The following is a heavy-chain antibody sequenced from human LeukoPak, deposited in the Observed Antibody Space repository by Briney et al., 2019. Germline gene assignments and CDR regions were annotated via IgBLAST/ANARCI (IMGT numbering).Heavy chain of an antibody. Sequence: SETLSLTCAVYGGSFSGYYWSWIRQPPGKGLEWIGEINHSGSTNYNPSLKSRVTISVDTSENQFSLKLSSVTAADTAAYYCARRFGYCSSTSCHGEFDYWGQGTLVTVSS. J-gene: IGHJ4*02. CDR1: GGSFSGYY. CDR3: ARRFGYCSSTSCHGEFDY. CDR2: INHSGST. V-gene: IGHV4-34*01. D-gene: IGHD2-2*03.